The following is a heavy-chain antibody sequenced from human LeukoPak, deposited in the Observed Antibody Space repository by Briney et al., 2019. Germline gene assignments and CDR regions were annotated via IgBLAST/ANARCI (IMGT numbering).Heavy chain of an antibody. CDR2: IHSGGST. Sequence: GGSLRLSCAASGFTVSSNYMSWVRQAPGKGLEWVSVIHSGGSTYYADSVKGRFTISRDNSKNTLYLQMNSLRAEDTAVYYCARSEFDYYDRRYFDLWGRGTLVTVSS. J-gene: IGHJ2*01. D-gene: IGHD3-22*01. V-gene: IGHV3-66*01. CDR3: ARSEFDYYDRRYFDL. CDR1: GFTVSSNY.